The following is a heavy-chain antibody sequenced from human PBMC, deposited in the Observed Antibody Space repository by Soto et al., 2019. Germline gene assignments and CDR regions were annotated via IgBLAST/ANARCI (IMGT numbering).Heavy chain of an antibody. CDR3: AREGGSAYGMDV. V-gene: IGHV1-2*02. CDR1: GYTFTGYY. CDR2: INPSSGDS. D-gene: IGHD1-26*01. Sequence: QVHLVQSGAEVAKPGASVKVSCKPSGYTFTGYYIHWVRQAPGQGLEWMGWINPSSGDSKYAQKFQGRVTMTSDTPISTAYLDLRNLRSDDTAVYYCAREGGSAYGMDVWGQGTAVTVSS. J-gene: IGHJ6*02.